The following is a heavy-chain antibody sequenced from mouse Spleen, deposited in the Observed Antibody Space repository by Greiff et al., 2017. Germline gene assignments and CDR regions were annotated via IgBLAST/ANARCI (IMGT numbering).Heavy chain of an antibody. V-gene: IGHV5-9-1*02. CDR3: TRGRESGNPRGAMDF. Sequence: VKLLQSGAGLVKPGGSVKLSCAASGFTFSSYAISWVRQTPEKGLEWVAYISRGGGYTYYADTVKGRSTISGDNARNTLYLQMSSLTSEDTAMYYCTRGRESGNPRGAMDFWGPGTSVTVSS. CDR1: GFTFSSYA. D-gene: IGHD1-3*01. J-gene: IGHJ4*01. CDR2: ISRGGGYT.